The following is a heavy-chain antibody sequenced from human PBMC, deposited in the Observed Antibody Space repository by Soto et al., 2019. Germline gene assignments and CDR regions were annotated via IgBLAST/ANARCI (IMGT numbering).Heavy chain of an antibody. CDR2: VYHSGTT. Sequence: QGQLQESGPGLVKPSGTLSLTCAVSGGSISDNWWSWVRQPPGKGLEWIGEVYHSGTTSYNPSPTSRVPISLAKSPSQISPTLNSVTAADTAVYYCARHVAVARTRGFDPWGQGTLVTVSS. CDR1: GGSISDNW. J-gene: IGHJ5*02. CDR3: ARHVAVARTRGFDP. V-gene: IGHV4-4*02. D-gene: IGHD2-21*01.